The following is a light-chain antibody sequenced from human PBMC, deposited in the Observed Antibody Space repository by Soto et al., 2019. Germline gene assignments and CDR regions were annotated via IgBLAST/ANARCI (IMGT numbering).Light chain of an antibody. CDR1: QSVHTY. CDR2: DVS. Sequence: EIVLTQSPATLSLSPGERATLSCRASQSVHTYLAWYQQKPGQAPRLLMYDVSNRGTGMPATFSGSVYGITFTRTFSSLEAEDFALYYCQQRSNWSYIFGHGTNQAIK. V-gene: IGKV3-11*01. CDR3: QQRSNWSYI. J-gene: IGKJ2*01.